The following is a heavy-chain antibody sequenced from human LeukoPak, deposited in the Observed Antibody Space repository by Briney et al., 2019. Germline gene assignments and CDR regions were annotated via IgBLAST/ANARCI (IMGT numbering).Heavy chain of an antibody. V-gene: IGHV4-59*01. J-gene: IGHJ1*01. Sequence: SETLSLTCTVSGGSISSYYWSWIRQPPGKGLEWIGYIYYSGSTNYNPSLKSRVTISVDTSKKQFSLKLSSVTAADTAVYYCARARAPFYGSGIQHWGQGTLVTVSS. CDR2: IYYSGST. CDR1: GGSISSYY. D-gene: IGHD3-10*01. CDR3: ARARAPFYGSGIQH.